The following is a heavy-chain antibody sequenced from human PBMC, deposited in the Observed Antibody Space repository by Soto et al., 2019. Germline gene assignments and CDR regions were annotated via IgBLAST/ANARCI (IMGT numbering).Heavy chain of an antibody. Sequence: QITLKESGPPLVKPTQTLTLTCTFSGFSLSSTRMAVGWIRQPPGKALEWLALIYWDDDKRYSPFLKSRLTIPXXTXKNQVVLTMSNMDPVDTARYYCAHIVVAGLGYYFDYWGQGTLVTVSS. J-gene: IGHJ4*02. V-gene: IGHV2-5*02. CDR2: IYWDDDK. D-gene: IGHD6-19*01. CDR1: GFSLSSTRMA. CDR3: AHIVVAGLGYYFDY.